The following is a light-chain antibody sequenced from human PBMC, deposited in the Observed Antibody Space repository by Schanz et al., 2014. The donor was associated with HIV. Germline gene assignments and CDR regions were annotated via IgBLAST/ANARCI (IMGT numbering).Light chain of an antibody. V-gene: IGKV3-15*01. Sequence: EIVLTQSPATLSVSPGERATLSCRASQSVRNNLAWYQQKPGQAPRLLVYGASTRATDFPARFSGSGSGTDFTLTISNLQSEDSAVYFCQQYSNWPFTFGPGTRLEIK. J-gene: IGKJ5*01. CDR2: GAS. CDR1: QSVRNN. CDR3: QQYSNWPFT.